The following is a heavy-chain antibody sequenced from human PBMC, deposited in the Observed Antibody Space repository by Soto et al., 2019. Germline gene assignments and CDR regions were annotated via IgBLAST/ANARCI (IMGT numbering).Heavy chain of an antibody. J-gene: IGHJ4*02. Sequence: GGSLRLSCAASGFTFSSYAMSWVRQAPGKELEWVSAISGSGGSTYYADSVKGRFTISRDNSKNTLYLQMNSLRAEDTAVYYCANGYSYGYDYWGQGTLVTVSS. CDR1: GFTFSSYA. V-gene: IGHV3-23*01. CDR3: ANGYSYGYDY. D-gene: IGHD5-18*01. CDR2: ISGSGGST.